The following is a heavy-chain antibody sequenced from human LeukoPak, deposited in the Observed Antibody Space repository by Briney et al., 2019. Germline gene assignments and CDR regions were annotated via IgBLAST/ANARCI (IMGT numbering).Heavy chain of an antibody. D-gene: IGHD1-26*01. J-gene: IGHJ4*02. CDR2: ISGSGGST. V-gene: IGHV3-23*01. CDR3: AKDVALRSIVGARWGFDY. CDR1: GITFNTFN. Sequence: AGGSLRLSCAASGITFNTFNMNWVRQAPGKGLEWVSAISGSGGSTYYADSVKGRFTISRDNSKNTLYLQMNSLRAEDTAVYYCAKDVALRSIVGARWGFDYWGQGTLVTVSS.